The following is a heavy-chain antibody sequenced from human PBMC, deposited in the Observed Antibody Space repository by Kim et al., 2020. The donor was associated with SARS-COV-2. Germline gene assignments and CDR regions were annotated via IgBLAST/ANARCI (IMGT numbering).Heavy chain of an antibody. D-gene: IGHD2-2*01. CDR2: ISSSSSTI. J-gene: IGHJ6*02. V-gene: IGHV3-48*02. CDR1: GFTFSTYS. CDR3: AREAPRVGCSSTSCSYGVDV. Sequence: GGSLRLSCTASGFTFSTYSMNWVRQAPGKGLEWVSFISSSSSTIYYADSVKGRFTISRDNAKNSLYLQMNSLRDEDTPVYYCAREAPRVGCSSTSCSYGVDVWGQGTTVTVSS.